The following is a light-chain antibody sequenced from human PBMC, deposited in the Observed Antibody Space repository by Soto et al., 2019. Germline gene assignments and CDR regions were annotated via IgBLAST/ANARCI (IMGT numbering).Light chain of an antibody. CDR3: CSYAGSVI. Sequence: QSALTQPASVSGSPGQSITISCTGTSSDVGSYHFVSWYQQHPGKAPKLMIYEDSKRPSGVSNRFSGSKSGNTASLTISGLQADDEADYYCCSYAGSVIFGGGTKVTVL. CDR1: SSDVGSYHF. J-gene: IGLJ2*01. CDR2: EDS. V-gene: IGLV2-23*01.